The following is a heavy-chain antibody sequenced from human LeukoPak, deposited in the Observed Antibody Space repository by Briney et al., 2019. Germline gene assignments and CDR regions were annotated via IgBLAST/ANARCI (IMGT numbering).Heavy chain of an antibody. Sequence: GGSLRLSCANSAFTFNSYSMNWVRQAPGKGLEWVSSISSSSSYIYYADSVKGRFTISRDNAKNSLYLQMNSLGAEDTAVCYCASSSPGSSGWYFESYFDYWGQGTLVTVSS. V-gene: IGHV3-21*01. CDR3: ASSSPGSSGWYFESYFDY. D-gene: IGHD6-19*01. J-gene: IGHJ4*02. CDR2: ISSSSSYI. CDR1: AFTFNSYS.